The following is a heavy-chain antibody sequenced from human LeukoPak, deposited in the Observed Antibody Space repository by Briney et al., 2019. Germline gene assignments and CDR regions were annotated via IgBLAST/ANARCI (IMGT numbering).Heavy chain of an antibody. Sequence: ASAKDSCKASGYTLTDYNLHCGPQAPGQGLEWMGWINPDSGGANYAQKFQGRVTMSGDTSIGTAYMELSSLRSDDTAVYYCARYHGRSSSAWSAGYWGQGTLVTVSS. D-gene: IGHD6-19*01. CDR3: ARYHGRSSSAWSAGY. J-gene: IGHJ4*02. CDR2: INPDSGGA. CDR1: GYTLTDYN. V-gene: IGHV1-2*02.